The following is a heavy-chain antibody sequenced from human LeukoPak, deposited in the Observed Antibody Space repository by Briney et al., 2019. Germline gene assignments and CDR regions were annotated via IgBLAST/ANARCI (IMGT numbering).Heavy chain of an antibody. CDR1: GFTFSNYW. CDR2: IKQDESKR. J-gene: IGHJ5*02. CDR3: AREASLYCSGNDCYWAFDR. V-gene: IGHV3-7*01. D-gene: IGHD2-2*01. Sequence: GGSLRLSCVASGFTFSNYWMSWVRQAPGKGLEWVANIKQDESKRYYVDSVKGRFTISRDNAKNSLYLQINSLRAEDMAAYYCAREASLYCSGNDCYWAFDRWGQGTLVTVSS.